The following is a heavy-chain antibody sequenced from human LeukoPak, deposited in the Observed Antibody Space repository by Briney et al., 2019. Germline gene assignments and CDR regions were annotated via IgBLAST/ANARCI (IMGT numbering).Heavy chain of an antibody. CDR2: IYTSGST. V-gene: IGHV4-61*02. D-gene: IGHD2-2*01. CDR3: ARDLTVVVPAALWEYYYYYMDV. CDR1: GGSISSGSYY. Sequence: SQTLSLTCTVSGGSISSGSYYWSWIRQPAGKGLEWIGRIYTSGSTNYNPSLKSRVTISVDTSKNQFSLKLSSVTAADTAVYYCARDLTVVVPAALWEYYYYYMDVWGKGTTVTVSS. J-gene: IGHJ6*03.